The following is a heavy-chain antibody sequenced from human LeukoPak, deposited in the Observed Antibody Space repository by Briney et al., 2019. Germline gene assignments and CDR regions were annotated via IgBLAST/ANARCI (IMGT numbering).Heavy chain of an antibody. V-gene: IGHV3-7*01. CDR3: AEMGALDI. CDR2: INQDGSEK. D-gene: IGHD5-24*01. Sequence: GGSLRLSCAASGFTVSSNYMSWVRQAPGKGLEWVANINQDGSEKYYVDSVKGRFSVSRDNAKKSLFLQMNSLRAEDTAVYYCAEMGALDIWGRGTMVTVSS. J-gene: IGHJ3*02. CDR1: GFTVSSNY.